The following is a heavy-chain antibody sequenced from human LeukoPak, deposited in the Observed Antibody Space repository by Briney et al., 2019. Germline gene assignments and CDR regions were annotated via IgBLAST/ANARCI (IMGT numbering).Heavy chain of an antibody. Sequence: GGSLRLSCAASGFSFREYWRTWGRQAPGKRPEWVANINPHGRERYYVDSVRGRFTISRDNDRNSVYLEMTSLRADDTAAHFCVQGGHFDFWGQGVPVTVSS. J-gene: IGHJ4*02. CDR3: VQGGHFDF. V-gene: IGHV3-7*01. CDR1: GFSFREYW. D-gene: IGHD3-16*01. CDR2: INPHGRER.